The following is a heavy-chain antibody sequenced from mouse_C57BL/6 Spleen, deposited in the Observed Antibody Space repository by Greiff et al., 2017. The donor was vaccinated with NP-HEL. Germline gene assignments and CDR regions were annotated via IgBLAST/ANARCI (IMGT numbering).Heavy chain of an antibody. CDR1: GYTFTSYW. J-gene: IGHJ1*03. CDR3: ARSGGTVKRYFDV. CDR2: IDPSDSET. Sequence: QVQLQQPGAELVRPGSSVKLSCKASGYTFTSYWMHWVKQRPIQGLEWIGNIDPSDSETHYNQKFKDKATLTVDKSSSTAYMQLSSLTSEDSAVYYCARSGGTVKRYFDVWGTGTTVTVSS. V-gene: IGHV1-52*01. D-gene: IGHD1-1*01.